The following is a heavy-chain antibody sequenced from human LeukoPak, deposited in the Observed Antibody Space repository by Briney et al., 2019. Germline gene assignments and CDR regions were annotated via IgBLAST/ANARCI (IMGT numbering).Heavy chain of an antibody. CDR1: GYTFTGYY. D-gene: IGHD2-21*01. CDR2: INPNSGGT. CDR3: ARDATRGGDFDY. Sequence: GASVKVSCKASGYTFTGYYMHWVRQAPGQGLEWMGWINPNSGGTNYAQKFQGWVTMTRDTSISTAYMELSRLRAEDTAVYYCARDATRGGDFDYWGQGTPVTVSS. V-gene: IGHV1-2*04. J-gene: IGHJ4*02.